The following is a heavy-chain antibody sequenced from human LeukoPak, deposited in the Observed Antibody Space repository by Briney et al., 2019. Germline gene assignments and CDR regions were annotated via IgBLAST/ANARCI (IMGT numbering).Heavy chain of an antibody. CDR1: GFTFSSYA. J-gene: IGHJ4*02. D-gene: IGHD3-9*01. CDR2: ISYDGSNK. V-gene: IGHV3-30*04. CDR3: AREGDILTGYDY. Sequence: PGRSLRLSCAASGFTFSSYAMHWVRQAPGKGLEWVAVISYDGSNKYYADSVKGRFTISRDNSKNTLYLQMNSLRAEDTAVYYCAREGDILTGYDYWGQGTLVTGSS.